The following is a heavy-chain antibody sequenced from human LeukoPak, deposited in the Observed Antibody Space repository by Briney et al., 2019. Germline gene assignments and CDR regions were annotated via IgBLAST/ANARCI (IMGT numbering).Heavy chain of an antibody. V-gene: IGHV3-21*01. D-gene: IGHD3-10*01. CDR3: ARDVGSGSYSASDY. J-gene: IGHJ4*02. CDR2: IGSSSRYI. CDR1: GFSFSCYS. Sequence: GGSLRLSCAASGFSFSCYSVNWVRQAPGKGLEWVSFIGSSSRYIYYADSVKGRFTLSRDDAKNSLYLQMNSLRAEATAVYYCARDVGSGSYSASDYWGQGTLVTVSS.